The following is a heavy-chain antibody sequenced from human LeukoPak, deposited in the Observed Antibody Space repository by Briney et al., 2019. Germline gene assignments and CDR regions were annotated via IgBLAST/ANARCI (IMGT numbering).Heavy chain of an antibody. D-gene: IGHD6-6*01. CDR2: ISAYDGNT. Sequence: ASVKVSCKASGYTFTSYGISWVRQAPGQGLEWMGWISAYDGNTNYAQKLQGRVTMTTDTSTGTAYMELRSLRSDDTAVYYCATHGQLSYYFDYWGQGTLVIVSS. CDR3: ATHGQLSYYFDY. V-gene: IGHV1-18*01. J-gene: IGHJ4*02. CDR1: GYTFTSYG.